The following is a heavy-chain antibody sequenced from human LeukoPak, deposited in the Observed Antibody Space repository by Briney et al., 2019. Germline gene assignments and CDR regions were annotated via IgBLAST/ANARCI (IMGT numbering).Heavy chain of an antibody. CDR2: IYSSGST. CDR1: GFTVSSNY. Sequence: GGSLRLSCAASGFTVSSNYMSWVRQAPGKGLEWVSVIYSSGSTYYADSVKGRFTISRDNSKNTLHLQMNTLRAEDTAVYYCARDGVTDYFDYWGQGTLVTVSS. V-gene: IGHV3-53*01. D-gene: IGHD1-14*01. CDR3: ARDGVTDYFDY. J-gene: IGHJ4*02.